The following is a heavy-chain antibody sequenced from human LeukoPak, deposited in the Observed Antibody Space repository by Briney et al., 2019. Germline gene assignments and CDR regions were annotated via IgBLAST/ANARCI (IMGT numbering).Heavy chain of an antibody. CDR1: GYTFTSYD. Sequence: ASVKVSCKASGYTFTSYDINWVRQATGQGLEWMGWMNPNSGNTGYAQKFQGRVTMTRDTSIRTAYMELSSLRSDDTAVYYCARVGVQATGIDYWGQGTLVTVSS. CDR2: MNPNSGNT. D-gene: IGHD4/OR15-4a*01. V-gene: IGHV1-8*01. J-gene: IGHJ4*02. CDR3: ARVGVQATGIDY.